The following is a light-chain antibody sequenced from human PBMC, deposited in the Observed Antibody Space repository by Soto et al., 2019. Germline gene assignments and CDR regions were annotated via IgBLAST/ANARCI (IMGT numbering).Light chain of an antibody. Sequence: QSVLTQPPSASGTPGQRVTISCSGSSSNIGSNTANWYQQLPGTAPKLLIYSNNQRPSGVPDRFSGSKSGTSASLAISGLQSEDEADYYCAAWDDSLNGGVFGSGTQLTVL. CDR2: SNN. J-gene: IGLJ6*01. CDR1: SSNIGSNT. V-gene: IGLV1-44*01. CDR3: AAWDDSLNGGV.